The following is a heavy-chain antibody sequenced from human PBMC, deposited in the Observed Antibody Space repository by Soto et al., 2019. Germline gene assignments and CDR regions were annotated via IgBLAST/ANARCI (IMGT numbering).Heavy chain of an antibody. Sequence: QVQLQESGPGLVKPSQTLSLTCTVSGGSISSGGYYWSWIRQHPGKGLEWIGYIYYSGSTYYNPYLTSRVTISVDTSKNQYSMKLSSVTAADTAVYYCARRYGGNFDYWGQGTLVTVSS. V-gene: IGHV4-31*03. J-gene: IGHJ4*02. CDR3: ARRYGGNFDY. CDR2: IYYSGST. CDR1: GGSISSGGYY. D-gene: IGHD2-15*01.